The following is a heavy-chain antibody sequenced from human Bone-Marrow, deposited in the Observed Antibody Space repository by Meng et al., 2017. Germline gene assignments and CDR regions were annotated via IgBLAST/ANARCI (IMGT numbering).Heavy chain of an antibody. CDR2: IYYSGST. J-gene: IGHJ4*01. CDR1: GGSISSYY. V-gene: IGHV4-59*01. Sequence: GSLRLSCTVSGGSISSYYGGWIRQPPGKGLEWIGYIYYSGSTNYNPSLKSRVTISIDKSKNQFSLKLSSVTAADTAVYYCARAFDNPYYFDYWGHGTLVTVSS. CDR3: ARAFDNPYYFDY. D-gene: IGHD1-1*01.